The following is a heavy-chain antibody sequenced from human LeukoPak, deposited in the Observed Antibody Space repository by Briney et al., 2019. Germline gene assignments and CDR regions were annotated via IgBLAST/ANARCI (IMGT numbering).Heavy chain of an antibody. Sequence: GESLQISCKGSGYSFTSYWIGWVRQMPGEGLEWMGIIYPGDSDTRYSPSFQGQVTISADKSISTAYLQWSSLKASDTAMYYCARHGVNGDYGFDYWGQGTLVTVSS. J-gene: IGHJ4*02. D-gene: IGHD4-17*01. CDR2: IYPGDSDT. CDR3: ARHGVNGDYGFDY. CDR1: GYSFTSYW. V-gene: IGHV5-51*01.